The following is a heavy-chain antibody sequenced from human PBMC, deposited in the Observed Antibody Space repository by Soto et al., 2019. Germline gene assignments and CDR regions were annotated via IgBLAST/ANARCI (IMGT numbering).Heavy chain of an antibody. J-gene: IGHJ5*02. CDR2: INHSGST. D-gene: IGHD4-17*01. CDR3: ASDTYGDYVGYFDP. V-gene: IGHV4-39*07. CDR1: GGSISSGNYY. Sequence: SETLSLTCTVSGGSISSGNYYWSWIRQPPGKGLEWIGEINHSGSTNYNPSLKSRVTISGDTSKNQFSLKLSAVTAADTAVYYCASDTYGDYVGYFDPWGQGTLVTVSS.